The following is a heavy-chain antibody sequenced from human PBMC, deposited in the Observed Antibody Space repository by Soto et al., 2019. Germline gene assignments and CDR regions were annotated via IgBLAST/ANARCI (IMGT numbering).Heavy chain of an antibody. J-gene: IGHJ4*02. CDR3: AHSLYDSTGYYYFNY. D-gene: IGHD3-22*01. Sequence: GLDLEWLTFVFWNDDKRYSPSLKGRLTITKDSSKNQVVLTMTNMDPVDTATYFCAHSLYDSTGYYYFNYWGQGTLVTVSS. CDR2: VFWNDDK. V-gene: IGHV2-5*01.